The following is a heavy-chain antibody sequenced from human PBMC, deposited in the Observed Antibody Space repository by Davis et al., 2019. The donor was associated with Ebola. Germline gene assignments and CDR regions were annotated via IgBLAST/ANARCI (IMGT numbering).Heavy chain of an antibody. CDR3: ARQMGSLTSA. CDR2: IYPGDSNV. D-gene: IGHD2-8*01. Sequence: GESLKISCKGFGYTFTKYWIGWVRQMPGKGLEWLGIIYPGDSNVKYSPSFEGQVTISVDKSINTAYLQWSSLKASDTAVYYCARQMGSLTSAWGRGTTVTVSS. V-gene: IGHV5-51*01. CDR1: GYTFTKYW. J-gene: IGHJ6*02.